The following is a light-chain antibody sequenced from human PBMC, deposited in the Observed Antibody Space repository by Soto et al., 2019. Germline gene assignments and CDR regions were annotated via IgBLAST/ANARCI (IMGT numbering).Light chain of an antibody. CDR1: QGISSY. V-gene: IGKV1-8*01. CDR2: AAS. Sequence: IQMTQSASSLSAFVGDTVTITCRASQGISSYLAWYQQKPGKAPKLLIYAASTLQSGVPSRFSGSGSGTDFTLTISCLQSEDFATYYCQQYYSYPRTFGQGTKV. J-gene: IGKJ1*01. CDR3: QQYYSYPRT.